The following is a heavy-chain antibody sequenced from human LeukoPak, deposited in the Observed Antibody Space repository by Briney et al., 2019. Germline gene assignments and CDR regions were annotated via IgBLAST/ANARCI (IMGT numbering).Heavy chain of an antibody. J-gene: IGHJ2*01. CDR1: GYTLTELS. D-gene: IGHD3-10*01. CDR2: FYPEDGET. V-gene: IGHV1-24*01. CDR3: ARDLGGGSYGWGKFDL. Sequence: ASVNVSRKVSGYTLTELSMHWVRQAPGKGREWMGGFYPEDGETIYAQKFQGRVTMTRDTSTSTVYMELSSLRSEDTAVYYCARDLGGGSYGWGKFDLWGRGTLVAVSS.